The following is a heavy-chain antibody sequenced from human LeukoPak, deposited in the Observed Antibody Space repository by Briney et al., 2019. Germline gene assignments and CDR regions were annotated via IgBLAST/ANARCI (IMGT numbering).Heavy chain of an antibody. CDR2: SIPIFGTA. CDR1: GDTFSSYA. J-gene: IGHJ4*02. V-gene: IGHV1-69*13. CDR3: ARGSREMVTIAVAGSEPEYYFDY. Sequence: ASVKVSCKASGDTFSSYAISWVRQAPGPGLEWMGGSIPIFGTANYAQKFQGRVTITADESTSTAYMELSSLRSEDTAAYYCARGSREMVTIAVAGSEPEYYFDYWGQGTLVTVSS. D-gene: IGHD6-19*01.